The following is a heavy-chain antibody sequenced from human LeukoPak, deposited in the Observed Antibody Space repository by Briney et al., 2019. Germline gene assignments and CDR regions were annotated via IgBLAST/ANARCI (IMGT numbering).Heavy chain of an antibody. CDR2: MNPNSGNT. Sequence: GASVKVSCKASGYTFTSYDINWVRQATGQGLEWMGWMNPNSGNTGYAQKFQGRVTMTRNTSISTAYMELSSLRSEDTAVYYCARGCDGKWYYYGSGSYPQLNWFDPWGQGTLVTVSS. CDR3: ARGCDGKWYYYGSGSYPQLNWFDP. J-gene: IGHJ5*02. V-gene: IGHV1-8*01. D-gene: IGHD3-10*01. CDR1: GYTFTSYD.